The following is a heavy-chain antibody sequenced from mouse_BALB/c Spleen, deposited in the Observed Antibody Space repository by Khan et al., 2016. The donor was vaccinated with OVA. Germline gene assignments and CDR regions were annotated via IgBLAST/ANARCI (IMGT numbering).Heavy chain of an antibody. CDR1: GYSFTSHT. V-gene: IGHV1-4*01. J-gene: IGHJ4*01. Sequence: VKLLESGAELARPGASVKMSCKASGYSFTSHTMHWVKQRPGQGLEWIGYINPRSGYTNYNQKFNDKATLTAEKSSSTAYMQLSSLTSEDSAVYYCARRTTGYALDYWGQGTSVTVSS. CDR2: INPRSGYT. D-gene: IGHD2-14*01. CDR3: ARRTTGYALDY.